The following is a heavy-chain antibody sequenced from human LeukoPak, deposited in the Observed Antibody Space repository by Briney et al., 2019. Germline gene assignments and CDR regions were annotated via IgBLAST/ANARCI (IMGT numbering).Heavy chain of an antibody. D-gene: IGHD3-9*01. J-gene: IGHJ4*02. CDR1: GYTFTGYY. Sequence: ASVKVSCKASGYTFTGYYMHWVRQAPGQGLEWMGWINPNSGGTNYAQKFQGRVTMTRDTSISTAYMELSRLRSDDTAVYYCASSYDILTGYSPFDYWGQGTLVTVSS. V-gene: IGHV1-2*02. CDR3: ASSYDILTGYSPFDY. CDR2: INPNSGGT.